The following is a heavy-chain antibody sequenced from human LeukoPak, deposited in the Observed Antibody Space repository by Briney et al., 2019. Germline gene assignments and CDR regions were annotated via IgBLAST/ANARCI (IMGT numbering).Heavy chain of an antibody. CDR1: GFTFSGSA. D-gene: IGHD2-21*01. V-gene: IGHV3-73*01. J-gene: IGHJ5*02. CDR2: IRSKVNSYAT. CDR3: TRLFRQLSDGDWFDT. Sequence: GGSLRLSCAASGFTFSGSAMHWVRQASGKGLEWVGRIRSKVNSYATAYAASVKGRFAISRDDSKNTAYLQMNSLKTEDTAVYYCTRLFRQLSDGDWFDTWGQGTMVTVSS.